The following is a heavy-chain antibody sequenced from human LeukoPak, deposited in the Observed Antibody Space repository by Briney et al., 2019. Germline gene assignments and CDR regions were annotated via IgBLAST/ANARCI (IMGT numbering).Heavy chain of an antibody. CDR1: GVSISSSNSY. CDR2: IYYNGRT. CDR3: ARIKYSGPVDY. J-gene: IGHJ4*02. D-gene: IGHD1-26*01. Sequence: NPSKTLSLTCTVSGVSISSSNSYWGWIRQPPGKGLECIGSIYYNGRTFYNPSLKSRVTISVDTSKNQFSLKLSSVTAADTAVYFCARIKYSGPVDYWGQGTLVTVSS. V-gene: IGHV4-39*07.